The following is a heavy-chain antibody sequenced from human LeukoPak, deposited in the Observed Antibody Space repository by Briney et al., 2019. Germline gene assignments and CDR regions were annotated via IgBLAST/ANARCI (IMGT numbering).Heavy chain of an antibody. D-gene: IGHD3-3*01. Sequence: PSETLSLTCTVSGYSISSGYYWGWIRQPPGKGLEWIGSIYYSGSTYYNPSLKSRVTISVDTSKNQFSLKLSSVTAADTAVYYCARGADISLIFGVVTPCWFDPWGQGTLVTVSS. J-gene: IGHJ5*02. CDR3: ARGADISLIFGVVTPCWFDP. CDR2: IYYSGST. CDR1: GYSISSGYY. V-gene: IGHV4-38-2*02.